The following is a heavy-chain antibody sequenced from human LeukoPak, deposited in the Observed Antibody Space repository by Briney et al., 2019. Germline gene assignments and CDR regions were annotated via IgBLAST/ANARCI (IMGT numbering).Heavy chain of an antibody. J-gene: IGHJ4*02. CDR3: AKDSSSWSDFDY. V-gene: IGHV3-23*01. CDR2: ISGSGVST. D-gene: IGHD6-13*01. CDR1: GFTFSSYA. Sequence: GGSLRLSCAATGFTFSSYAMSWVRQAPGKGLEWVSAISGSGVSTYYADSVKGRFSISRDNSKNTLYLQMNSLRAEDTAVYYCAKDSSSWSDFDYWGQGTLVTVSS.